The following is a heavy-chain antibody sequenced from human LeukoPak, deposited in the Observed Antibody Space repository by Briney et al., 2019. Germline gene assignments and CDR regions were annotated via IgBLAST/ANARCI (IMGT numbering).Heavy chain of an antibody. J-gene: IGHJ6*03. D-gene: IGHD2-2*02. CDR3: AKEGCSSTSCYTVNYGYYYMDV. V-gene: IGHV3-30*18. CDR2: IWYGGSNK. CDR1: GFTFCSHG. Sequence: PARSLRLSCAASGFTFCSHGMHWVRQAPGKGLEWVAVIWYGGSNKYYADSVKGRFTISRDNSKNTLYLQMNSLRAEDTAVYYCAKEGCSSTSCYTVNYGYYYMDVWGKGTTVTVSS.